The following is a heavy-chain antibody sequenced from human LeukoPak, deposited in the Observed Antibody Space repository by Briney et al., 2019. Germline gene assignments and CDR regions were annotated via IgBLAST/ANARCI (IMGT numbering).Heavy chain of an antibody. CDR1: GGTFSSYA. Sequence: GASVKVSCKASGGTFSSYAISWVRQAPGQGLGWMGGIIPIFGTANYAQKFQGRVTITADESTSTAYMELSSLRSEDTAVYYCAREQSWYYDSSGHDAFDIWGQGTMVTVSS. V-gene: IGHV1-69*13. D-gene: IGHD3-22*01. CDR2: IIPIFGTA. J-gene: IGHJ3*02. CDR3: AREQSWYYDSSGHDAFDI.